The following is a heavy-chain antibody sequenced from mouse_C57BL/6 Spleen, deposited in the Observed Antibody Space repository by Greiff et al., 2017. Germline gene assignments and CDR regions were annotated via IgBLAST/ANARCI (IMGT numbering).Heavy chain of an antibody. CDR1: GYAFTNYL. CDR3: AREDVDYAMDY. J-gene: IGHJ4*01. CDR2: INPGSGGT. V-gene: IGHV1-54*01. Sequence: VQLVESGAELVRPGTSVKVSCKASGYAFTNYLIEWVKQRPGQGLEWIGVINPGSGGTNYNEKFKGKATLTADKSSSTAYMQLSSLTSEDSAVYFCAREDVDYAMDYWGQGTSVTVSS.